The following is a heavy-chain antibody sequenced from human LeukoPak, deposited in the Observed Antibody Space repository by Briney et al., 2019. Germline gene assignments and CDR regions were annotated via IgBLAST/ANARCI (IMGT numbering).Heavy chain of an antibody. CDR2: INPNSGGT. J-gene: IGHJ4*02. CDR1: GYTFTGYY. CDR3: ARVSFYYDSSGYLKHFDY. V-gene: IGHV1-2*02. D-gene: IGHD3-22*01. Sequence: ASVKVSCKTFGYTFTGYYMHWVRQAPGQGLEWMGWINPNSGGTNYAQKFQGRVTMTRDTSISTAYMELSRLRSDDTAVYYCARVSFYYDSSGYLKHFDYWGQGTLVTVSS.